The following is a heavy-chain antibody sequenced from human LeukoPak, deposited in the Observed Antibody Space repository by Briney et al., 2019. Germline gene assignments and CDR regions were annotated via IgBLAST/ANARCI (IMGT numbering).Heavy chain of an antibody. J-gene: IGHJ4*02. CDR2: IYYSGTT. Sequence: PSETLSLTCTVSGGSISSYYWSWIRQLAGKGLEWIGRIYYSGTTNYNPSLKSRVTISVDTSKNQFSLKLSSVTAADTAVYYCARGVYIAAAQYGYWGQGTLVTVSS. V-gene: IGHV4-4*07. CDR1: GGSISSYY. CDR3: ARGVYIAAAQYGY. D-gene: IGHD6-13*01.